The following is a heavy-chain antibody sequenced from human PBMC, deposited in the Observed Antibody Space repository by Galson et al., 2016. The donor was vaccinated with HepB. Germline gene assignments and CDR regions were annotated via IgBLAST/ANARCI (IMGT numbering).Heavy chain of an antibody. CDR2: IGSGTSYI. CDR1: GFFFTDFA. J-gene: IGHJ2*01. D-gene: IGHD2-8*01. V-gene: IGHV3-21*06. Sequence: SLRLSCAASGFFFTDFAMNWVRQAPGKGLEFISSIGSGTSYIYYADSVKGRFTISRDNAKSTLYLQMNSLRADDTAVYYCATTNSRHWYFDLWGRGTLVSVSS. CDR3: ATTNSRHWYFDL.